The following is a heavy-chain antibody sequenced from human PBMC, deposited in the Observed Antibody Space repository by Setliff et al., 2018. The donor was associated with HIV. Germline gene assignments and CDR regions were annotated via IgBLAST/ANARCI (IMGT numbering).Heavy chain of an antibody. V-gene: IGHV1-69*10. CDR1: GGTFTSYV. D-gene: IGHD6-13*01. Sequence: SVKVSCKASGGTFTSYVISWVRQAPGQGLEWMGGIIPILGIASYSQKFLGRVTITADKSTSTAYMELSSLRSEDTAVYYCARDQTGVAAAAFGGGSAWSDEGFDIWGQGTMVTVSS. CDR2: IIPILGIA. J-gene: IGHJ3*02. CDR3: ARDQTGVAAAAFGGGSAWSDEGFDI.